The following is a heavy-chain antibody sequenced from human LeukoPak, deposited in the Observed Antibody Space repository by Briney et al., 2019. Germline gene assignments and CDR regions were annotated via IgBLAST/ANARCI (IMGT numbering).Heavy chain of an antibody. CDR3: EYTPSSPLGELDS. Sequence: GGSLRLSCEVSGFSFISYAMHWVRQAPGKGLEWVALIRHDEANEYYADSVQGRFTISRDTSKNTLYLQMKSLRAEDTADCAKEYTPSSPLGELDSWGQGTLVTVSS. D-gene: IGHD6-6*01. J-gene: IGHJ4*02. V-gene: IGHV3-30*02. CDR2: IRHDEANE. CDR1: GFSFISYA.